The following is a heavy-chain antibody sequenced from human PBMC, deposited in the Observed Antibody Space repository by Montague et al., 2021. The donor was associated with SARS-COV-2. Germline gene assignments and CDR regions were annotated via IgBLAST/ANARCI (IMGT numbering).Heavy chain of an antibody. V-gene: IGHV4-59*01. CDR1: GGSISSYY. CDR3: ARAPYISLLLDY. D-gene: IGHD3-3*02. J-gene: IGHJ4*02. CDR2: INNSGSA. Sequence: SETLSLTCTVSGGSISSYYWSWIRQPPGKGLEWIGNINNSGSANXNPSLKSRVTISVDTSKDQFSLRLTSVTAADTAVYYCARAPYISLLLDYWGQGTLVTVSS.